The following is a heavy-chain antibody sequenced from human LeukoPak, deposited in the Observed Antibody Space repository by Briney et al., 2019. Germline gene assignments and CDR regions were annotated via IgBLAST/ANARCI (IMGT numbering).Heavy chain of an antibody. V-gene: IGHV1-18*01. CDR1: GYSFNNYD. D-gene: IGHD2-21*01. CDR2: ISAYNGNT. J-gene: IGHJ4*02. CDR3: ARGLIYQGGEEDYFDY. Sequence: GASVKVSCKASGYSFNNYDITWVRQAPGQGLEWMGWISAYNGNTKYAQKFQGRVTMTTDTSTSTAYMEVRSLRSDDTAVYYCARGLIYQGGEEDYFDYWGQGTLVTVSS.